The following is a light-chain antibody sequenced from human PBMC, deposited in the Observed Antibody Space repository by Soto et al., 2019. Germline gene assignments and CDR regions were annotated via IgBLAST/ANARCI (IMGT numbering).Light chain of an antibody. J-gene: IGLJ1*01. CDR1: SSDVGGYNY. V-gene: IGLV2-8*01. Sequence: QSALTQPPSASGSPGQSLTISCTGTSSDVGGYNYVSWYQQHPGKAPKLMIYEVSKRPSGVPDRFSGSKSGNTASLTVSGLQAEDEADYYCSSYAGSTFYVFGTGTKLTVL. CDR2: EVS. CDR3: SSYAGSTFYV.